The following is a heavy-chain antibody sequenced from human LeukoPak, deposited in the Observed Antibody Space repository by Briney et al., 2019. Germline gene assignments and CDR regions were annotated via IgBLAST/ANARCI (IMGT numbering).Heavy chain of an antibody. D-gene: IGHD6-19*01. CDR2: INPSGGST. V-gene: IGHV1-46*01. CDR3: ARDQGIAVAGTGLLWY. Sequence: GASVKVSCKASGYTFTSYYMHWVRQAPGQGLEWMGIINPSGGSTSYAQKFQGRVTMTRDTSTSTAYMELSSLRSEDTAVYYCARDQGIAVAGTGLLWYWGQGTLDTVSS. J-gene: IGHJ4*02. CDR1: GYTFTSYY.